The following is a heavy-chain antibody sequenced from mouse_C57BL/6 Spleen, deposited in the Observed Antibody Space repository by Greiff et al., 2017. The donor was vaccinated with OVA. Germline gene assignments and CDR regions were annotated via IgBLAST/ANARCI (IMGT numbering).Heavy chain of an antibody. CDR1: GYTFTSYG. D-gene: IGHD2-2*01. CDR2: IYTGNGYT. Sequence: DVQLQESGAELVKPGSSVKMSCKTSGYTFTSYGINWVKQRPGQGLEWIGFIYTGNGYTDYNEKFKGKATLTLDTSSSTAYMQLSSLTSEDSASYFCARGDRLRRGAMDYWGQGTSVTVSS. CDR3: ARGDRLRRGAMDY. J-gene: IGHJ4*01. V-gene: IGHV1-58*01.